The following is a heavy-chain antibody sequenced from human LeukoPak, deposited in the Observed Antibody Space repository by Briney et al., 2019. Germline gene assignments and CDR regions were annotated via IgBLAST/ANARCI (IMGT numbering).Heavy chain of an antibody. CDR2: ISASGDST. D-gene: IGHD2-15*01. Sequence: GGSLRLSCAPSGFTFSSYAMSWVRQAPKKGLEWVSSISASGDSTYYTDSGKERLTFSRDTSKNTLYLQMNSLRAEDTAVYYCAKKRGYCSGGSCYVDYWGEGTLVTVSS. CDR3: AKKRGYCSGGSCYVDY. V-gene: IGHV3-23*01. CDR1: GFTFSSYA. J-gene: IGHJ4*02.